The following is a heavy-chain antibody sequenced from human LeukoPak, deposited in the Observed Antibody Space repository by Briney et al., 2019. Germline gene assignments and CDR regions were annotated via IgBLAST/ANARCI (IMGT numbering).Heavy chain of an antibody. CDR3: AKDEKRYYDILTGYPHPDY. D-gene: IGHD3-9*01. V-gene: IGHV3-30*18. CDR2: ISYDGSNK. J-gene: IGHJ4*02. Sequence: WRSLRLSCAAPGFTFSSYGMHWIRQAPGKGLEWVAVISYDGSNKYYADSVKGRFTISRDNSKNTLYLQMNSLRAEDTAVYYCAKDEKRYYDILTGYPHPDYWGQGTLVTVSS. CDR1: GFTFSSYG.